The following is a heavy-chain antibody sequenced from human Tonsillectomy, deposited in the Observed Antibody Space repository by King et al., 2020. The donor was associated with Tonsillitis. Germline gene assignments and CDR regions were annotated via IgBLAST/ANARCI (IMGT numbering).Heavy chain of an antibody. V-gene: IGHV3-30*18. CDR1: GFTFSSYG. D-gene: IGHD1-26*01. CDR3: AKEAGATSIDY. J-gene: IGHJ4*02. Sequence: VQLVESGGGVVQPGRSLRLSCAASGFTFSSYGMHWVRQAPGKGLEWVAVISYDGSNKYYADSVKGRFTISRDNSKNTLYLQMNSLSAEDTAVYYCAKEAGATSIDYWGQGTLVTVSS. CDR2: ISYDGSNK.